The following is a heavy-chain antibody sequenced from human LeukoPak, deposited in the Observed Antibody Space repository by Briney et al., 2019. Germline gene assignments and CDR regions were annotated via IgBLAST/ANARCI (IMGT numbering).Heavy chain of an antibody. CDR1: GGTFSSYG. Sequence: ASVKVSCKASGGTFSSYGISWVRQAPGQGLEWMGWISAYNGNTNYAQKLQGRVTMTTDTPTSTAYMELRSLRSDDTAVYYCARDHAGWYFDYWGQGTLVTVSS. D-gene: IGHD6-19*01. J-gene: IGHJ4*02. V-gene: IGHV1-18*01. CDR3: ARDHAGWYFDY. CDR2: ISAYNGNT.